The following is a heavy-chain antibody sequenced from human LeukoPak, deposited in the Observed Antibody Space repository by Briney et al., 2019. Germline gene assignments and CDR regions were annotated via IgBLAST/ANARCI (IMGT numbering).Heavy chain of an antibody. V-gene: IGHV4-39*01. J-gene: IGHJ4*02. CDR3: ARRDHYDSSGYFDY. D-gene: IGHD3-22*01. CDR2: IYYTANT. Sequence: GSLRLSCAASGFTFSSYAMSWIRQPPGKGLEWIGSIYYTANTYYNSSLKSRVTISVDTSKNQFSLKLSSVTAADSAVYYCARRDHYDSSGYFDYWGQGTLVTVSS. CDR1: GFTFSSYA.